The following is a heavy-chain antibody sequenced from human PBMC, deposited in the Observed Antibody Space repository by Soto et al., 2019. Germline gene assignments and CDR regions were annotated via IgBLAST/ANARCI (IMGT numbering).Heavy chain of an antibody. D-gene: IGHD3-22*01. Sequence: ASVKVSCKASGGTFSSYAISWVRQAPGQGLEWMGGIIPIFGTANYAQKFQGRVTITADESTSTAYMELSSLRSEDTAVYYCARGTYDYCDSSGYLEEGSYFDYWGQGTLVTVSS. CDR1: GGTFSSYA. CDR3: ARGTYDYCDSSGYLEEGSYFDY. J-gene: IGHJ4*02. CDR2: IIPIFGTA. V-gene: IGHV1-69*13.